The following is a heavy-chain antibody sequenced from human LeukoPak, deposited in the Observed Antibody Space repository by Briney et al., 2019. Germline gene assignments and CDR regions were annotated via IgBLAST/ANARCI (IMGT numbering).Heavy chain of an antibody. CDR1: GGSISSSSYY. D-gene: IGHD4-23*01. V-gene: IGHV4-39*07. CDR2: IYYSGST. CDR3: ARGGKATVVTM. Sequence: SEILSLTCTVSGGSISSSSYYWGWIRQPPGKGLEWIGSIYYSGSTYYNPSLKSRVTISVDTSKNQFSLKLTSVTAADTAVYYCARGGKATVVTMWGQGILVTVSS. J-gene: IGHJ4*02.